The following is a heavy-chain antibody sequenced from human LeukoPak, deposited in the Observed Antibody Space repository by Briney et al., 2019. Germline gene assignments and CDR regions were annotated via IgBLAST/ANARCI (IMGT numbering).Heavy chain of an antibody. J-gene: IGHJ5*02. Sequence: ASVKVSCKVSGYTLTELSMHWVRQAPGKGLEWMGGFDPEDGETIYAQKLQGRVTMTTDTSTSTAYMELRSLRSDDTAVYYCARRIGFSNWFDPWGQGTLVTVSS. D-gene: IGHD3-10*01. CDR1: GYTLTELS. CDR2: FDPEDGET. CDR3: ARRIGFSNWFDP. V-gene: IGHV1-24*01.